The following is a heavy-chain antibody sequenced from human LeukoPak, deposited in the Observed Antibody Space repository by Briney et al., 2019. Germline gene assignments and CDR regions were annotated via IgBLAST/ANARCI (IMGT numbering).Heavy chain of an antibody. J-gene: IGHJ3*02. Sequence: GGSLRLSCAASGFTFSSYWMHWVRQAPGKGLVWVSRINSDGSSTSYADSVKGRFTISRDNAKNTLYLQMNSLRAEDTAVYYCARRSGYYWDAFDIWGQGTMVTVSS. CDR1: GFTFSSYW. CDR2: INSDGSST. D-gene: IGHD3-22*01. V-gene: IGHV3-74*01. CDR3: ARRSGYYWDAFDI.